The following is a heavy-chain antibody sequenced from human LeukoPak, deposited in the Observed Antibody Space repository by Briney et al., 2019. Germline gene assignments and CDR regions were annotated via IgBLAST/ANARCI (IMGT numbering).Heavy chain of an antibody. CDR1: GFTFSSYA. CDR2: ISSSSSYI. V-gene: IGHV3-21*01. D-gene: IGHD4-17*01. J-gene: IGHJ4*02. Sequence: GGSLRLSCAASGFTFSSYAMSWVRQAPGKGLEWVSSISSSSSYIYYADSVKGRFTISRDNAKNSLYLQMNSLRAEDTAVYHCAREVEYGDFLWEYYFDYWGQGTLVTVSS. CDR3: AREVEYGDFLWEYYFDY.